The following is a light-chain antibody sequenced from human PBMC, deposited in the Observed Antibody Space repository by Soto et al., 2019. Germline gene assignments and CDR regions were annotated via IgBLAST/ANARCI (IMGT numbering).Light chain of an antibody. CDR3: CSYAGRDVV. CDR1: SSDVENYNL. V-gene: IGLV2-23*01. Sequence: QSALTQPASVSGSPGQSITISCTGTSSDVENYNLVSWYQQHPGKAPKLMIYEGSKRPSGVSNRFSDSKSGNTASLTISGLQAEDEADYYCCSYAGRDVVFGGGTKVTVL. CDR2: EGS. J-gene: IGLJ2*01.